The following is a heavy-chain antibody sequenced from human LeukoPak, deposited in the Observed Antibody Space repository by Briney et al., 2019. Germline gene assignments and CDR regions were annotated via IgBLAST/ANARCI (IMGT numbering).Heavy chain of an antibody. Sequence: GGTLTLSCAASGVTFSSYAMSWVRQAPGKGLEWVSAISGSGGSTYYADSVKGRFTISRDNSKNTLYLQMNSLRAEDTAVYYCAKFADYYGSGSYEGDFDYWGQGTLVTVSS. CDR2: ISGSGGST. V-gene: IGHV3-23*01. CDR1: GVTFSSYA. CDR3: AKFADYYGSGSYEGDFDY. J-gene: IGHJ4*02. D-gene: IGHD3-10*01.